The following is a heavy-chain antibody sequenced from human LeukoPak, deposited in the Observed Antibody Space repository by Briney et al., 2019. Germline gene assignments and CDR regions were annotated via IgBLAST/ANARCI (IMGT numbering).Heavy chain of an antibody. J-gene: IGHJ4*02. D-gene: IGHD5-18*01. CDR2: INPNSGGT. CDR1: GYTFTGYY. V-gene: IGHV1-2*02. CDR3: GRGAGEGYSYGRYYFDY. Sequence: GASVKVSCKASGYTFTGYYMHWVRQAPAQGLEWMGWINPNSGGTNYAQKFQGRVTMTRDTSMSTAYMELSRLRSDDTAVYYCGRGAGEGYSYGRYYFDYWGQGTLVTVSS.